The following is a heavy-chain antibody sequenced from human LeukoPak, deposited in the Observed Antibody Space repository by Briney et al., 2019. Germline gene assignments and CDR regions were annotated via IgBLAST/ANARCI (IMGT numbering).Heavy chain of an antibody. D-gene: IGHD4-11*01. Sequence: PSQTLSLTCTVSGGSISSGDYYWSWIRQPPGKGLEWIGYIYCSGSTYYNPSLKSRVTISVDTSKNQFFLKLSSVTAADTAVYYCARGGLQYRAEYFQHWGQGTLVTVSS. J-gene: IGHJ1*01. CDR3: ARGGLQYRAEYFQH. CDR1: GGSISSGDYY. CDR2: IYCSGST. V-gene: IGHV4-30-4*08.